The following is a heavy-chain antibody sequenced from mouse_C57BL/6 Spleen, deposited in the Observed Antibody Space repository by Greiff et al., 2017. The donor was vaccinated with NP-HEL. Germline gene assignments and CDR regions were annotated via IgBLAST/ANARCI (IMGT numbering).Heavy chain of an antibody. D-gene: IGHD1-1*01. CDR1: GYAFSSYW. CDR3: AREDYGSRSLWYFDV. Sequence: LQQSGAELVKPGASVKISCKASGYAFSSYWMNWVKQRPGKGLEWIGQIYPGDGDTNYNGKFKGKATLTADKSSSTAYMQLSSLTSEDSAVYFGAREDYGSRSLWYFDVWGTGTTVTVSS. V-gene: IGHV1-80*01. J-gene: IGHJ1*03. CDR2: IYPGDGDT.